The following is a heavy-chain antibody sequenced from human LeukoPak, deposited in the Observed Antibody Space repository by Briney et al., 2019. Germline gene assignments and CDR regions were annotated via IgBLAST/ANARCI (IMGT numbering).Heavy chain of an antibody. Sequence: PGGSLRLSCEASGFTFSSYWMSWVRQAPGKGLEWVANIKQDGSEKYYVDSVKGRFTISRDNAKNSLYLQLNSLRAEDTAVYYCARVGVAAAGPAFDIWGQGTMVTVSS. CDR3: ARVGVAAAGPAFDI. D-gene: IGHD6-13*01. J-gene: IGHJ3*02. CDR2: IKQDGSEK. CDR1: GFTFSSYW. V-gene: IGHV3-7*03.